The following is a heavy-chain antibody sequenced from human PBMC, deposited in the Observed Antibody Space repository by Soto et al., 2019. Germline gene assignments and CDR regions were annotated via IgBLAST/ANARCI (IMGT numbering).Heavy chain of an antibody. CDR2: ISGSGGST. J-gene: IGHJ4*02. CDR1: GFTFSSYA. Sequence: PGGSLRLSCAASGFTFSSYAMSWVRQAPWKGLEWVSAISGSGGSTYYADSVKGRFTISRDNSKNTLYLQMNSLRAEDTAVYYCAKVSDYDFWSGSMDDYYFDYWGQGTLVTVSS. V-gene: IGHV3-23*01. CDR3: AKVSDYDFWSGSMDDYYFDY. D-gene: IGHD3-3*01.